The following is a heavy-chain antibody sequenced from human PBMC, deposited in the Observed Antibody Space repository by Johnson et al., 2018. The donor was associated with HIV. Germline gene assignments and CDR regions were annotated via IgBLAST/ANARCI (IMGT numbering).Heavy chain of an antibody. Sequence: VQLVESGGGVVRPGGSLRLSCAASGFTFNTYWMSWVRQAPGKGLEWVANIKQDGSEKYYVDSVKGRFTISRDNAKNSLYLQMNSLRAEDTAVYYCAKDKGSGYYYRHAFDIWGQGTMVTVSS. CDR2: IKQDGSEK. V-gene: IGHV3-7*05. CDR1: GFTFNTYW. D-gene: IGHD3-22*01. CDR3: AKDKGSGYYYRHAFDI. J-gene: IGHJ3*02.